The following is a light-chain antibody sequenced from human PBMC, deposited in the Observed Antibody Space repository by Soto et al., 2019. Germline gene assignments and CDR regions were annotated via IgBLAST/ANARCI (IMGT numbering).Light chain of an antibody. Sequence: DIQMTQSPSSLSTSVGDRVTITCRASQGIGNYLAWYQQKPGKVPKLLIYAASTLQSGVPSRFSGSGSGTDFTLPISGLQPEDVATYYCQKYNTSPLTFGGGTKVDIK. CDR2: AAS. CDR3: QKYNTSPLT. V-gene: IGKV1-27*01. J-gene: IGKJ4*02. CDR1: QGIGNY.